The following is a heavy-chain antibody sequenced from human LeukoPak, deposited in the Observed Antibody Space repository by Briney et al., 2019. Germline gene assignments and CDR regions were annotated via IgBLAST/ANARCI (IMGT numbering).Heavy chain of an antibody. CDR2: IKQDGIEK. CDR3: ARGRGLTIFGVISWFDP. Sequence: PGGSLRLSCAAPGFTFSSYWMSWVRQAPGKGLEWVANIKQDGIEKYYVDSVKGRFTISRANAKNSLYLLMNSLRAEDTAGYYCARGRGLTIFGVISWFDPWGQGTLVTVSS. D-gene: IGHD3-3*01. J-gene: IGHJ5*02. CDR1: GFTFSSYW. V-gene: IGHV3-7*01.